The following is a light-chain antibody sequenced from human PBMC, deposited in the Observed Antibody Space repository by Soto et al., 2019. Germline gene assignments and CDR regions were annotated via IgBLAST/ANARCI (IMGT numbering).Light chain of an antibody. J-gene: IGKJ1*01. CDR3: QHYGNSPT. CDR1: QSVSSGY. CDR2: GAS. Sequence: EIVLTQSPGTLSLSPGDGATLSCRAGQSVSSGYLAWYQQKPGQAPRLLIYGASRRATGIPDRFSGSGSGTDFTLSISRLEPEDFAVYWCQHYGNSPTFGQGTKVQLQ. V-gene: IGKV3-20*01.